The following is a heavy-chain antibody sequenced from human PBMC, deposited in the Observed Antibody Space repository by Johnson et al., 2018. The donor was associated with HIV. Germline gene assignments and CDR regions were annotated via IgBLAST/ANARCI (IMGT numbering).Heavy chain of an antibody. J-gene: IGHJ3*02. V-gene: IGHV3-11*04. CDR1: GFTFSDYY. D-gene: IGHD3-10*01. CDR2: ISSRGSPI. CDR3: ARVMVQGDAFDI. Sequence: QVQLVESGGGLVKPGGSLRLSCAASGFTFSDYYMSWIRQATGKGLEWVAYISSRGSPIYYADPVKGRFTISRDNAKNSLYLQMNSLRAEDTAVYYCARVMVQGDAFDIWGQGTMVTVSS.